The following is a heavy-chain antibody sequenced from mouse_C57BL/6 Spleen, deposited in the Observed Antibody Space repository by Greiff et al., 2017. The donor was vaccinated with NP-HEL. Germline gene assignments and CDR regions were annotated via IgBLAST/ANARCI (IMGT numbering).Heavy chain of an antibody. Sequence: EVHLVESGGGLVKPGGSLKLSCAASGFTFSSYAMSWVRQTPEKRLEWVATISDGGSYTYYPDNVKGRFTISRDNAKNNLYLQMSHLKSEDTAMYYCARDETGMFAYWGQGTLVTVSA. CDR3: ARDETGMFAY. J-gene: IGHJ3*01. CDR1: GFTFSSYA. D-gene: IGHD4-1*01. V-gene: IGHV5-4*01. CDR2: ISDGGSYT.